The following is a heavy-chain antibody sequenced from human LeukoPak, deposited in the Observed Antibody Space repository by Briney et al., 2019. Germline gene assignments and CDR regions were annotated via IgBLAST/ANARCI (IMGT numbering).Heavy chain of an antibody. Sequence: SETLSLTCTVSGGSVSSGSYYWSWIRQPPGKGLEWIGYIYYSGSTNYNPSLKSRVTISVDTSKNQFSLKLSSVTAADTAVYYCARDRRTGTIFGVVPGSWFDPWGQGTLVTVSS. CDR3: ARDRRTGTIFGVVPGSWFDP. J-gene: IGHJ5*02. CDR2: IYYSGST. V-gene: IGHV4-61*01. CDR1: GGSVSSGSYY. D-gene: IGHD3-3*01.